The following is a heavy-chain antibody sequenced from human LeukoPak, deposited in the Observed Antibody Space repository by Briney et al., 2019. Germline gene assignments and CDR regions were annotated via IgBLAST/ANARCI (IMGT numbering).Heavy chain of an antibody. J-gene: IGHJ4*02. V-gene: IGHV4-30-2*01. D-gene: IGHD3-10*01. CDR2: MYHSGST. Sequence: SETLSLTCAVSGGSISIGGYSWSWIRQPTGKRLEWIGYMYHSGSTNYNPSLKSRVSISVDKSKNKFSLRLTSMTAADTAVYYCARSRGARYYFDFWGRGTLVTVSS. CDR3: ARSRGARYYFDF. CDR1: GGSISIGGYS.